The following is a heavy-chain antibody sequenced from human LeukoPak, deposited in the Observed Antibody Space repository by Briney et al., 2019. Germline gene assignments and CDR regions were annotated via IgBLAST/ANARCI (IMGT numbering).Heavy chain of an antibody. J-gene: IGHJ4*02. CDR2: ISTSGDST. Sequence: PGGSLRLSCAASGFTFDRYAMSWVRQAPGKGLEWVSAISTSGDSTYYADSVRGRFTISRDNSKNTLYLQMNSLRAEDTAVYYCARDGPYYDFWSGYYQVHLFDYWGQGTLVTVSS. CDR1: GFTFDRYA. V-gene: IGHV3-23*01. D-gene: IGHD3-3*01. CDR3: ARDGPYYDFWSGYYQVHLFDY.